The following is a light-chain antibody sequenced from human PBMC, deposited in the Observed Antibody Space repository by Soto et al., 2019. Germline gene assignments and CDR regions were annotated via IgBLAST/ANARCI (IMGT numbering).Light chain of an antibody. CDR3: SSYTSSSTDV. CDR2: EVS. V-gene: IGLV2-14*01. J-gene: IGLJ1*01. CDR1: SSDVGGYNY. Sequence: QSALTRPASVSGSPGQSITISCTGTSSDVGGYNYVSWYQQHPGKAPKLMIYEVSNRPSGVSNRFSGSKSGNTASLTISGLQAEDEADYYCSSYTSSSTDVFGTGTKLTFL.